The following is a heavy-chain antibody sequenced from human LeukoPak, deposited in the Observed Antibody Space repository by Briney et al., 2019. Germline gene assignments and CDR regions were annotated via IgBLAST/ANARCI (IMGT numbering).Heavy chain of an antibody. D-gene: IGHD6-19*01. CDR3: ARGSSGWYRGFDY. J-gene: IGHJ4*02. CDR1: GFTFSSYA. Sequence: GGSLRLSCAASGFTFSSYAMSWVRQAPGKGLEWVSAISGSGGSTYYADSVKGRFTISRDNSKNTLYLQMNSLRAEDTAVYYCARGSSGWYRGFDYWGQGTLVTVSS. V-gene: IGHV3-23*01. CDR2: ISGSGGST.